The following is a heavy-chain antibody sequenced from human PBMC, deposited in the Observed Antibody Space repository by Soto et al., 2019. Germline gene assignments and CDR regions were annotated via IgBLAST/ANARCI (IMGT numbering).Heavy chain of an antibody. CDR3: ARVGSSSWYEDPFDY. D-gene: IGHD6-13*01. CDR1: GGSISSGDYY. CDR2: IYYSGST. V-gene: IGHV4-30-4*01. J-gene: IGHJ4*02. Sequence: PSETLSLTCTVSGGSISSGDYYWSWIRQPPGKGLEWIGYIYYSGSTYYNPSLKSRVTISVDTSKNQFSLKLSSVTAADTAVYYCARVGSSSWYEDPFDYWGQGTLVTVSS.